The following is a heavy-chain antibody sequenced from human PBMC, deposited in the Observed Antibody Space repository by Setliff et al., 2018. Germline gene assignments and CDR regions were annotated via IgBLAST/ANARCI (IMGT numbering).Heavy chain of an antibody. CDR3: ARNWVTAQHYYYGMDV. D-gene: IGHD2-21*02. V-gene: IGHV4-61*09. CDR2: IYSSGST. Sequence: SETLSLTCTVSGGSISSGSYYWSWIRQPAGKGLEWIGHIYSSGSTNYNPSLKSRVTITVDRSKNQLSLKLSSVTAADTAVYYCARNWVTAQHYYYGMDVWGQGTTVTVSS. J-gene: IGHJ6*02. CDR1: GGSISSGSYY.